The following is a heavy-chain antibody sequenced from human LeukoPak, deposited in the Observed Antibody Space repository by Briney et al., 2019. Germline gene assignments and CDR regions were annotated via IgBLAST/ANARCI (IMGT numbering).Heavy chain of an antibody. V-gene: IGHV3-21*01. J-gene: IGHJ3*02. CDR1: GFTFSSYN. D-gene: IGHD4-23*01. CDR3: AREVYGGNSDAFDI. Sequence: GGSLRLSCAASGFTFSSYNMNWVRQAPGKGLEWVSSISSSSYTYYADSVKGRFSISRDNAKNSLFLQTNSLRAEDTAVYYCAREVYGGNSDAFDIWGQGTMVTVSS. CDR2: ISSSSYT.